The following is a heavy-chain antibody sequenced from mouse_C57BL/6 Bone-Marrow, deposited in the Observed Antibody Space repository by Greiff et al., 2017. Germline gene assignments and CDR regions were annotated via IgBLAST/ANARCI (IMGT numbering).Heavy chain of an antibody. D-gene: IGHD2-3*01. Sequence: VKLQQPGAELVKPGASVKLSCKASGYTFTSYWMHWVKQRPGQGLEWIGMIHPNSGSTNYNEKFKSKATLTVDKSSSTAYMQLSSLTSEDSAVYYCARSDGYYSYYFDYWGQGTTLTVSS. CDR2: IHPNSGST. V-gene: IGHV1-64*01. CDR3: ARSDGYYSYYFDY. CDR1: GYTFTSYW. J-gene: IGHJ2*01.